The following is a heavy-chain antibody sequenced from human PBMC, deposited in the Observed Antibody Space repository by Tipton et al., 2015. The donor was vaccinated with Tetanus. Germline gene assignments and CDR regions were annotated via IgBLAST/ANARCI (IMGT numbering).Heavy chain of an antibody. Sequence: LRLSCTVSGGSISSYYWSWIRQPPGKGLEWIGYIYYSGSTNYNPSLKSRVTISVDTSKNQFSLKLSSVTAADTAVYYCARVAGGRFDLWGRGTLVTVSS. CDR2: IYYSGST. D-gene: IGHD1-14*01. CDR3: ARVAGGRFDL. V-gene: IGHV4-59*01. CDR1: GGSISSYY. J-gene: IGHJ2*01.